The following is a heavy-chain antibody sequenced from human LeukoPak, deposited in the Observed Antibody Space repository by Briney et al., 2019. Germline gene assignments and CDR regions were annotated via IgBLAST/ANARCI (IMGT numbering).Heavy chain of an antibody. V-gene: IGHV3-21*01. J-gene: IGHJ6*03. Sequence: GGSLRLSCAASGFTFSSYSMNWVRQPPGKGLEWVSSISRSSSYIYYADSVKGRLTISRDNAKNSLYLQMNSLRAEDTAVYYCARDVSGYSYGSYYYYYMDVWGKGTTVTVSS. CDR3: ARDVSGYSYGSYYYYYMDV. D-gene: IGHD5-18*01. CDR2: ISRSSSYI. CDR1: GFTFSSYS.